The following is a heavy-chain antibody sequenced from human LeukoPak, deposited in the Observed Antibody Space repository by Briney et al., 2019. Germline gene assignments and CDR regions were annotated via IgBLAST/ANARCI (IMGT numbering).Heavy chain of an antibody. Sequence: SETLSLTCTVSGGSISTYYWSWIRQPPGKGLEWFGYIYYSGSTYYNPSLKSRVTISVDTSKNQFSLKLSSVTAADTAVYYCARQTAVTVAGTCIDYWGQGTLVTVSS. CDR3: ARQTAVTVAGTCIDY. CDR2: IYYSGST. CDR1: GGSISTYY. J-gene: IGHJ4*02. V-gene: IGHV4-59*04. D-gene: IGHD6-19*01.